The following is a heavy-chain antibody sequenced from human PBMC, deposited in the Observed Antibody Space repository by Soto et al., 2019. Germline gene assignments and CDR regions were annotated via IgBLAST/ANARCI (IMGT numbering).Heavy chain of an antibody. V-gene: IGHV3-15*07. Sequence: QLVASGGGLVKPGGSLALSCAGSGFAFTNVWLHCVRQAPGKGLEWVGRIKSKPDGETTDYAAPVKGRFTISRDDSTNTLYLQINSLQTEDSGLYSCNTYYDFGGGHPPLWGQGTLVTVSS. J-gene: IGHJ4*02. CDR3: NTYYDFGGGHPPL. D-gene: IGHD3-3*01. CDR1: GFAFTNVW. CDR2: IKSKPDGETT.